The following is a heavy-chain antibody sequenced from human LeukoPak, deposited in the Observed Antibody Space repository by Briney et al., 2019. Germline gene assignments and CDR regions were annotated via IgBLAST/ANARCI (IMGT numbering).Heavy chain of an antibody. J-gene: IGHJ4*02. V-gene: IGHV4-59*12. CDR3: GSGSYLRHAPFDY. CDR1: GGSISSYY. Sequence: SETLSLTCTVSGGSISSYYWSWIRQPPGKGLEWIGYIYYSGSTYYNPSLKSRVTISVDTSKNQFSLKLSSVTAADTAVYYCGSGSYLRHAPFDYWGQGTLVTVSS. CDR2: IYYSGST. D-gene: IGHD1-26*01.